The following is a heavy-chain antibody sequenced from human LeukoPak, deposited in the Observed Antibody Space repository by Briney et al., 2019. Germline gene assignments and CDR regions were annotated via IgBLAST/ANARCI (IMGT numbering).Heavy chain of an antibody. J-gene: IGHJ4*02. CDR3: ARDLSGVTGHTYGRWIEY. Sequence: PGGSLRLSCAASGFTFSSYWMHWVRQAPGKGLVWVSRINSDGSSTSYADSVKGRFTLSRDNAKSPLYQQLNSLRAEDTSVYYCARDLSGVTGHTYGRWIEYWGQGNLVTVSS. D-gene: IGHD5-18*01. V-gene: IGHV3-74*01. CDR1: GFTFSSYW. CDR2: INSDGSST.